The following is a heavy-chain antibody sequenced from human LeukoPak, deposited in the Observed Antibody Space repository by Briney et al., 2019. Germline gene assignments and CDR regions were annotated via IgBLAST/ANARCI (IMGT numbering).Heavy chain of an antibody. CDR1: GYRFTSYG. CDR3: ARGGDGDILTGLVFDY. D-gene: IGHD3-9*01. Sequence: ASVKVSCKASGYRFTSYGISWVRQAPGQGLEWMGWISAYNGNTNYAQKLQGRVTMTTDTSTSTAYMELRSLRSDDTAVYYCARGGDGDILTGLVFDYWGQGALVTVSS. CDR2: ISAYNGNT. V-gene: IGHV1-18*01. J-gene: IGHJ4*02.